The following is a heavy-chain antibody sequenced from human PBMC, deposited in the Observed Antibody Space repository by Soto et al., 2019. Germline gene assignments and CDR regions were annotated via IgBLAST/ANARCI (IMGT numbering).Heavy chain of an antibody. CDR1: GFTFDDYA. CDR2: ISWNSGSI. D-gene: IGHD6-6*01. V-gene: IGHV3-9*01. Sequence: EVQLVESGGGLVQPGRSLRLSCAASGFTFDDYAMHWVRQATGKGLEWVSGISWNSGSIGYADSVKGRFTISRDNAKNSLYLQMNSLRAEDTALYYCAKDKGPSSSLDYWGQGTLVTVSS. CDR3: AKDKGPSSSLDY. J-gene: IGHJ4*02.